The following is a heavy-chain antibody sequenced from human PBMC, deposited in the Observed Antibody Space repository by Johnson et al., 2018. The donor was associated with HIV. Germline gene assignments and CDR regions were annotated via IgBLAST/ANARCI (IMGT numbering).Heavy chain of an antibody. J-gene: IGHJ3*01. CDR1: GFTFSSYG. CDR2: ISYDGSNK. Sequence: QVQLVESGGGVVQPGRSLRLSCAASGFTFSSYGMHWVRQAPGKGLECVAVISYDGSNKYYADSVKGRFTISRDNSKNTLYLQMSSLRAEDTAVYYCARMAAHVSDFWGQGTMVTVSS. D-gene: IGHD5-24*01. V-gene: IGHV3-30*03. CDR3: ARMAAHVSDF.